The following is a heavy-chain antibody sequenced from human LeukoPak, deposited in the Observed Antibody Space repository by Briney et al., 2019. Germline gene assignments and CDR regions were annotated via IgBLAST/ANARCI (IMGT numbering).Heavy chain of an antibody. CDR3: ARVSSGYYDFDY. Sequence: PSETLSRNCTVSGGSISSGGYYWSWIRQHPGKGLEWIGYIYYSGSTYYNPSLKSRVTISVDTSKNQFSLKLSSVTAADTAVYYCARVSSGYYDFDYWGQGTLVTVSS. D-gene: IGHD3-22*01. CDR1: GGSISSGGYY. V-gene: IGHV4-31*03. CDR2: IYYSGST. J-gene: IGHJ4*02.